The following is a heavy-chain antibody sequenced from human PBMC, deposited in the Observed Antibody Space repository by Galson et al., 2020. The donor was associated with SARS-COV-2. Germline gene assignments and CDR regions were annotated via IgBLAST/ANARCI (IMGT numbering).Heavy chain of an antibody. CDR1: GYTFTSYG. D-gene: IGHD5-18*01. CDR3: ARLIQLWPHYYYYGMDV. CDR2: ISAYNGNT. V-gene: IGHV1-18*01. J-gene: IGHJ6*02. Sequence: ASVKVSCKASGYTFTSYGISWVRQAPGQGLEWMGWISAYNGNTNYAQKLQGRVTMTTDTATSTADMELRSLRSDDTAVYYCARLIQLWPHYYYYGMDVWGQGTTVTVSS.